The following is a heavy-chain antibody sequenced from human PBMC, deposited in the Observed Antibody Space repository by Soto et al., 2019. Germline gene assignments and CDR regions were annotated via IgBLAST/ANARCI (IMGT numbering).Heavy chain of an antibody. D-gene: IGHD4-17*01. J-gene: IGHJ4*02. V-gene: IGHV3-11*01. CDR1: GFAFSDPY. Sequence: QVQLVESGGGLVKPGGPLSLSCGASGFAFSDPYMSWIRQAPGKGLEWISYISSSGSTIYYADCVKGRFTISRDNAKESLYLQMDSLPADDTAVYYCARGGASVTTPFDYWGQRTQVTVSS. CDR3: ARGGASVTTPFDY. CDR2: ISSSGSTI.